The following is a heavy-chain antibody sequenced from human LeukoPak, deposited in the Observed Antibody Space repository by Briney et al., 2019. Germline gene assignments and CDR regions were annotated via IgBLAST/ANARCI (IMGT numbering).Heavy chain of an antibody. J-gene: IGHJ5*02. Sequence: SQTLSLTCTVSGGSISSGGYYWSWIRQHPGKGLEWIGYIYYSGSSNYDPSLKSRVTISLDTSKNQFSLRLNSVTAADTAVYYCARSLTTGIDWFDPWGQGTLVTVSS. V-gene: IGHV4-31*03. CDR2: IYYSGSS. CDR3: ARSLTTGIDWFDP. CDR1: GGSISSGGYY. D-gene: IGHD4/OR15-4a*01.